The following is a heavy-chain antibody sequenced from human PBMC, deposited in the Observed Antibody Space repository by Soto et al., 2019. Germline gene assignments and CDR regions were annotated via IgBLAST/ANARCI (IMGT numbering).Heavy chain of an antibody. CDR1: GGSISSGGYS. V-gene: IGHV4-30-2*01. Sequence: QLQLQESGSGLVKPSQTLSLTCAVSGGSISSGGYSWSWIRQPPGKGLEWIGYIYHSGSTYYNPSLKSRVTISVDRSKNQFSLKLSSVTAADTAVYYCASERIADFWSGYRDYWGQGTLVTVSS. CDR2: IYHSGST. J-gene: IGHJ4*02. D-gene: IGHD3-3*01. CDR3: ASERIADFWSGYRDY.